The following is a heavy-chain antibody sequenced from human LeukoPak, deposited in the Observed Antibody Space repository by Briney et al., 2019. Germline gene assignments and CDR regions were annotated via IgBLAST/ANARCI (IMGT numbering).Heavy chain of an antibody. CDR1: GFTFSSYA. D-gene: IGHD3-22*01. Sequence: GGSLRLSCAASGFTFSSYAMSGVRQAPGKGLEGVSGIGGRGDNTYYADSVKGRFTISRDNSKNTLYVQVNSLGTEDTAAYYCAKGSYYDSSGSFYFDYWGQGTLVTVSS. CDR2: IGGRGDNT. CDR3: AKGSYYDSSGSFYFDY. J-gene: IGHJ4*02. V-gene: IGHV3-23*01.